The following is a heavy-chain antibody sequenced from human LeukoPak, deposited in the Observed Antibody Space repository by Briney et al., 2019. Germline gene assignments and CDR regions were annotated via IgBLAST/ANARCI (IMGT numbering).Heavy chain of an antibody. CDR1: GASISSSRYY. D-gene: IGHD6-13*01. J-gene: IGHJ6*02. CDR2: IYYSGST. V-gene: IGHV4-61*05. Sequence: SETLSLTCTVSGASISSSRYYWGWIRQPPGKGLEWIGYIYYSGSTNYNPSLKSRVTISVDTSKNQFSLKLSSVTAADTAVYYCARLRYSSSWYRNPYGMDVWGQGTTVTVSS. CDR3: ARLRYSSSWYRNPYGMDV.